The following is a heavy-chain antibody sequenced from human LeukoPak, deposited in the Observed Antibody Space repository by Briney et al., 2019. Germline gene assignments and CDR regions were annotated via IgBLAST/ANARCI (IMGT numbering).Heavy chain of an antibody. V-gene: IGHV4-59*08. Sequence: SETLSLTCTVSGGSISSYYWSWIRQPPGKGLEWIGYIYYSGSTNYNPSLKSRVTISVDTSKNQFSLKLSSVTAADTAVYYCARRHIVATLDYWGQGTLVTVSS. D-gene: IGHD5-12*01. CDR2: IYYSGST. J-gene: IGHJ4*02. CDR3: ARRHIVATLDY. CDR1: GGSISSYY.